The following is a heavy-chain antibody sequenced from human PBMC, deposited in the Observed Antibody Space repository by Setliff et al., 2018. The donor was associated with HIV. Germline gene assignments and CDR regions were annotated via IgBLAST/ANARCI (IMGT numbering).Heavy chain of an antibody. V-gene: IGHV4-59*01. J-gene: IGHJ6*03. CDR3: ARCPSPPYCTSTTCYVDYYYMDV. D-gene: IGHD2-2*01. CDR1: GDSITSYY. Sequence: PSETLSFTCNVSGDSITSYYWIWIRQSPGKGLEWIGYIYYSGDTNYNPSLKSRVTMSVDTSRNQFSLKLSSVTAADTAVYYCARCPSPPYCTSTTCYVDYYYMDVWGKGTTVTVSS. CDR2: IYYSGDT.